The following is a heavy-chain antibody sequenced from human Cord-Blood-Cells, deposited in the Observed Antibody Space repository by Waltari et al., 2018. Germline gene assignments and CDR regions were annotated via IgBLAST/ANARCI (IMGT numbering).Heavy chain of an antibody. CDR1: GFTFSSYE. V-gene: IGHV3-48*03. D-gene: IGHD3-9*01. J-gene: IGHJ4*02. CDR3: ARYNYDILTDYFDY. Sequence: EVQLVESGGGLVQPGGSLRLSCAASGFTFSSYEMNWVRQAPGKGLEWVSYISSSGSNIYYADSVKGRFTISRDNAKNSLYLQMNSLRAEDTAVYYCARYNYDILTDYFDYWGQGTLVTVSS. CDR2: ISSSGSNI.